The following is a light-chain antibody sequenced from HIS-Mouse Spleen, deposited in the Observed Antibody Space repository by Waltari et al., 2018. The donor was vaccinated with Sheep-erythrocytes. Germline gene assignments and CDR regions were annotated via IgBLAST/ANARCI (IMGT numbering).Light chain of an antibody. J-gene: IGLJ3*02. CDR1: RSDVGMYNL. CDR2: EGS. Sequence: QSALTQPASVSGSPGQSITISCPGTRSDVGMYNLVPVYQQHPGQAPKLLIYEGSKRPSGVSNRFSGSKSGNTASLTISGLQAEDEADYYCCSYAGSSTPWVFGGGTKLTVL. V-gene: IGLV2-23*01. CDR3: CSYAGSSTPWV.